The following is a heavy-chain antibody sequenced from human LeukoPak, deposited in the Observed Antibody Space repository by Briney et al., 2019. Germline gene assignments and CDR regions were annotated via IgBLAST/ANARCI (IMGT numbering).Heavy chain of an antibody. V-gene: IGHV3-21*01. J-gene: IGHJ6*03. CDR2: ISSSSSYI. CDR3: ARVSSDCSSASCYLWYYMDV. D-gene: IGHD2-2*01. Sequence: GGSLRPSCAASGFTFSSYSMNWVRQAPGKGLEWVSSISSSSSYIYYADSVKGRFTISRDNAKNSLYLQMNSLRAEDTAVYYCARVSSDCSSASCYLWYYMDVWGKGTTVTVSS. CDR1: GFTFSSYS.